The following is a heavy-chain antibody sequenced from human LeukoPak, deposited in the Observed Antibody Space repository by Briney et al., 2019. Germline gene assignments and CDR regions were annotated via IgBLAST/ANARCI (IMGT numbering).Heavy chain of an antibody. CDR1: GYTFTSYW. Sequence: GESLKISCKGSGYTFTSYWIAWVRQMPGKGLEWMGIIYPADSDTRYSPSFQGLVTISVDKSISTAYLQWSSLKASDTAMYYCSRHRAKAATDGDYYYYSMDVWGRGTTVTVSS. CDR3: SRHRAKAATDGDYYYYSMDV. CDR2: IYPADSDT. D-gene: IGHD2-15*01. J-gene: IGHJ6*02. V-gene: IGHV5-51*01.